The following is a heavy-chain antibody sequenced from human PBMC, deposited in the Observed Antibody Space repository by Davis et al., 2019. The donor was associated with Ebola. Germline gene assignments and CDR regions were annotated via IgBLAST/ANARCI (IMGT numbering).Heavy chain of an antibody. V-gene: IGHV4-39*01. D-gene: IGHD2-15*01. CDR2: IYYSGST. J-gene: IGHJ6*02. CDR3: QITLLGDYYGMDV. Sequence: SETLSLTCTVSGGSISSSSYYWGWIRQPPGKGLAWIGSIYYSGSTYYNPSLRSRVTISVDTSKNQFSLKLSSVTAADTAVYYCQITLLGDYYGMDVWGQGTTVTVSS. CDR1: GGSISSSSYY.